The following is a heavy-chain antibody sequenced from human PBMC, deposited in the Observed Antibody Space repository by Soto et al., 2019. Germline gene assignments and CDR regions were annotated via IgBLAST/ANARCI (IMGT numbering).Heavy chain of an antibody. CDR2: ITSTSSTK. CDR1: GLPFLSHT. D-gene: IGHD3-10*01. Sequence: GVSLRLSCAASGLPFLSHTMNWVRQAPGKGLEWISYITSTSSTKNYADSVKGRFTISRDNANNSLYLQMNSLRDEDTAVYYCGRRSTIVGGPYYYSERDVGGQGTRVTLP. V-gene: IGHV3-48*02. J-gene: IGHJ6*02. CDR3: GRRSTIVGGPYYYSERDV.